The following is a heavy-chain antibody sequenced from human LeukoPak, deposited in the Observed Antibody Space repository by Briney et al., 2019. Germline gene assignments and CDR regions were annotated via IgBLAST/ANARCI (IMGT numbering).Heavy chain of an antibody. Sequence: ASVKVSCKASGYTFTSYGISWVRQAPGQGLEWMGWISAYNGNTNYAQKLQGRVTMTTDTSTSTAYMELRSLRSDDTAVYYCARGIMVRGVMLWFDPWGQGTLVTVSS. D-gene: IGHD3-10*01. CDR3: ARGIMVRGVMLWFDP. J-gene: IGHJ5*02. V-gene: IGHV1-18*04. CDR1: GYTFTSYG. CDR2: ISAYNGNT.